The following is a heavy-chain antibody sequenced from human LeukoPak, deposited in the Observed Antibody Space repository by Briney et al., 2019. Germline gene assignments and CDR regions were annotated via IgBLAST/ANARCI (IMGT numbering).Heavy chain of an antibody. Sequence: GGSLRLSCAASGFTVSSNYMSWVRQAPGKGLEWVSVIYSDTGTYYADSVKGRFTVSRDNSKNTLYLQMNSLRAEDTAVYYCVRGAYSSSWLNFDYWGQGTLVTVSS. J-gene: IGHJ4*02. CDR2: IYSDTGT. CDR1: GFTVSSNY. V-gene: IGHV3-66*02. CDR3: VRGAYSSSWLNFDY. D-gene: IGHD6-13*01.